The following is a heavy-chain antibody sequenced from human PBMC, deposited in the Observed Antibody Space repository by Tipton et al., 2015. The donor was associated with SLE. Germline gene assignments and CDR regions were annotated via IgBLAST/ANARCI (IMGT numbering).Heavy chain of an antibody. CDR3: ARDRETYTIAVAGSDAFDI. CDR2: ISSSSSYI. V-gene: IGHV3-21*01. CDR1: GFTFSSYS. J-gene: IGHJ3*02. D-gene: IGHD6-19*01. Sequence: SLRLSCAASGFTFSSYSMSWVRQAPGKGLEWVSSISSSSSYIYYADSVKGRFTISRDNAKNSLYLQMNSLRAEDTAVYYCARDRETYTIAVAGSDAFDIWGQGTMVTVSS.